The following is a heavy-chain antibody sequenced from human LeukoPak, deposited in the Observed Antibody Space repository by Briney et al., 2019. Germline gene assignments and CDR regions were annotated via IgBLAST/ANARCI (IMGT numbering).Heavy chain of an antibody. Sequence: GGSLRLSYAASGFTFSSYAMSWVHQAPGKGLEWVSAISGSGGSTYYADSVKGRFTISRDNSKNTLYLQMNSLRAEDTAVYYCAKDIGYCSSTSCYGGLDYWGQGTLVTVSS. CDR2: ISGSGGST. CDR3: AKDIGYCSSTSCYGGLDY. V-gene: IGHV3-23*01. CDR1: GFTFSSYA. J-gene: IGHJ4*02. D-gene: IGHD2-2*03.